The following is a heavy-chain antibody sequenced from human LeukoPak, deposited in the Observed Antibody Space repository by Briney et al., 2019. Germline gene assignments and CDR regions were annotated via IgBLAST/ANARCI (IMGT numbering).Heavy chain of an antibody. J-gene: IGHJ4*02. CDR3: ARLYDSIDY. CDR2: IYYSGST. V-gene: IGHV4-39*01. Sequence: SETLSLTCSVSGGSISSSSHYWGWIRQPPGKGLEWIGSIYYSGSTYYNPSLKSRVTISVDTSKKQFSLKLSSVTASDTAVYYCARLYDSIDYWGQGTLVTVSS. D-gene: IGHD3-3*01. CDR1: GGSISSSSHY.